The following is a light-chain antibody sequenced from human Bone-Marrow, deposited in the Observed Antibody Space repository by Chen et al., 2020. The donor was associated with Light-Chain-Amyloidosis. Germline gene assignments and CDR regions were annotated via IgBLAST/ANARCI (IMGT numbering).Light chain of an antibody. J-gene: IGLJ3*02. CDR3: QVWDRSSDRPV. CDR1: NIGSTS. CDR2: DDS. Sequence: SYVQTQPSSVSVAPGQTATIACGGNNIGSTSVHWYQQTPGQAPLLVVYDDSARPAGIPERLSGSNSVNTTTRTISRVEAGDEADYYCQVWDRSSDRPVFGGGTKLTVL. V-gene: IGLV3-21*02.